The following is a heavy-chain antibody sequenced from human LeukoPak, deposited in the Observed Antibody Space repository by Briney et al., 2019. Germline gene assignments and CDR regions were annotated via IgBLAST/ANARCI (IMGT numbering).Heavy chain of an antibody. CDR2: IYYSGST. J-gene: IGHJ6*03. CDR3: ARTPEGGYSYGYFYYYYMDV. CDR1: GGSSSSYY. V-gene: IGHV4-59*01. D-gene: IGHD5-18*01. Sequence: SETLSLTCTVSGGSSSSYYWGWIRQPPGKGLEWIGYIYYSGSTNYKSSLKSRVTISVDTSKNQFSLKLSSVTAADTAVYYCARTPEGGYSYGYFYYYYMDVWGKGTTVTISS.